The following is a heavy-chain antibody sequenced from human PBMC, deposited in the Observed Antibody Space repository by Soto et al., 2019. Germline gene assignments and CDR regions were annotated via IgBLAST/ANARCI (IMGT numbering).Heavy chain of an antibody. CDR2: ISSTTNYI. V-gene: IGHV3-21*06. CDR1: GFTFTRYS. CDR3: ARESEDLTSNFDY. J-gene: IGHJ4*02. Sequence: GGSLRLSCAASGFTFTRYSKNWVRQAPGKGLEWVSSISSTTNYIYYGDSMKGRFTISRDNAKNSLYLEMNSLRAEDAAVYYCARESEDLTSNFDYWGQGTLVTVSS.